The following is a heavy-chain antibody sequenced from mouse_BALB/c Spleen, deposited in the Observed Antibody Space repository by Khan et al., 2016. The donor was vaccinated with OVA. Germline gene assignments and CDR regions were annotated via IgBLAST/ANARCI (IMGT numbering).Heavy chain of an antibody. Sequence: QMQLEESGPGLAVPSQSLSITCTISGFSLTNYGVHWVRQPPGKGLEWLVVIWSDGNTNYNSALKSRLTITKDNSQSQVFLKINSLQTDDTAIYFCARQPYYHYNIMDYWGQGTSVTVSS. CDR1: GFSLTNYG. D-gene: IGHD2-10*01. J-gene: IGHJ4*01. CDR3: ARQPYYHYNIMDY. V-gene: IGHV2-6-1*01. CDR2: IWSDGNT.